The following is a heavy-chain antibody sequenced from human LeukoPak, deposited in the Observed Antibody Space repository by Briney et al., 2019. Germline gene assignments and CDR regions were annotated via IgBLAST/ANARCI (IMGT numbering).Heavy chain of an antibody. D-gene: IGHD3-10*01. CDR3: ISGSGPYDY. V-gene: IGHV3-73*01. CDR2: IRSKANSYAT. J-gene: IGHJ4*02. Sequence: GGSLKLSCAASGFTFSGSAMHWVRQASGKGLEWVGRIRSKANSYATAYAASVKGRFTISREDSKNTAYLQMNSLKTEDTAVYYCISGSGPYDYWGQGTLVTVSS. CDR1: GFTFSGSA.